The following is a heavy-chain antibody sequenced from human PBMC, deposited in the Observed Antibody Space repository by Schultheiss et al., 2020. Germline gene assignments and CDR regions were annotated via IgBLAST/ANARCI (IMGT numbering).Heavy chain of an antibody. J-gene: IGHJ5*02. V-gene: IGHV1-69*06. Sequence: SVKVSCKASGGTFSSYAISWVRQAPGQGLEWMGGIIPIFGTANYAQKFQGRVTITADKSTSTVYMELSSLRSEDTAVYYCARGSNYYRWFDPWGQGTLVTVSS. CDR2: IIPIFGTA. D-gene: IGHD4-11*01. CDR1: GGTFSSYA. CDR3: ARGSNYYRWFDP.